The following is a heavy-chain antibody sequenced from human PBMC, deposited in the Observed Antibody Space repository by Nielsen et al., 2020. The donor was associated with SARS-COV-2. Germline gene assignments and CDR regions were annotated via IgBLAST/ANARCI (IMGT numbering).Heavy chain of an antibody. Sequence: SLKISCAASGFTFDDYAMHWVRQAPGKGLEWVSGISWNSGSIGYADSVKGRFIISRDNAKNSLFLQMNSLRAEDTAVYYCARDLTVTSHPYAMDVWGQGTTVTVS. CDR3: ARDLTVTSHPYAMDV. J-gene: IGHJ6*02. D-gene: IGHD4-17*01. CDR2: ISWNSGSI. V-gene: IGHV3-9*01. CDR1: GFTFDDYA.